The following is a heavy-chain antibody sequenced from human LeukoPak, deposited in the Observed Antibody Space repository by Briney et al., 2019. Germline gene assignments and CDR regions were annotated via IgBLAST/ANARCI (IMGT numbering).Heavy chain of an antibody. Sequence: PSETLSVTCTVSGGSISSYYWSWVRQPAGKGLEWIGRIYTSGSTNYNPSLKSRVTMSVDTSKNQFSLKLSSVTAADTAVYYCARGYSSGWHFDYWGQGTLVTVSS. CDR1: GGSISSYY. V-gene: IGHV4-4*07. J-gene: IGHJ4*02. D-gene: IGHD6-19*01. CDR3: ARGYSSGWHFDY. CDR2: IYTSGST.